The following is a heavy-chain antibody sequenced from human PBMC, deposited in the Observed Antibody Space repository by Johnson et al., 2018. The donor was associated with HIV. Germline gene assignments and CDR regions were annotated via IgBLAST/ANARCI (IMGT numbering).Heavy chain of an antibody. CDR3: TTGTI. CDR1: GFTFSNAW. Sequence: VQLVESGGGFIKPGGSLRLSCATSGFTFSNAWMNWVRQAPGKGLEWVARRKSQTDGETTDYAAPVKGRFTIQREDSKNTLYLQMNSQKADDTAVYYCTTGTIWGRGTKVTVSS. V-gene: IGHV3-15*01. J-gene: IGHJ3*02. CDR2: RKSQTDGETT.